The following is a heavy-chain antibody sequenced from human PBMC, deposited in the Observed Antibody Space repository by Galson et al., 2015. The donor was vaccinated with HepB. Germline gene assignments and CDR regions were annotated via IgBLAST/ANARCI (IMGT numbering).Heavy chain of an antibody. CDR3: AKDHLRGSGFAGGCDY. CDR2: ISYDRSNK. Sequence: SLRLSCAASGFRFNTYAMHWVRQTPGKGLEWMAVISYDRSNKYYGDSVEGRFSISRDNSKNTLYLQMNSLRADDTAIYYCAKDHLRGSGFAGGCDYWGQGTLVTVSS. J-gene: IGHJ4*02. V-gene: IGHV3-30*04. D-gene: IGHD1-26*01. CDR1: GFRFNTYA.